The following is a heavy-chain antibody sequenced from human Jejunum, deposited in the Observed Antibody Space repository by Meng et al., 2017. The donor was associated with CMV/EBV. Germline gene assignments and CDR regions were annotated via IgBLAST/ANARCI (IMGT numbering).Heavy chain of an antibody. CDR3: ARGTLSGDVLLDFDY. D-gene: IGHD7-27*01. CDR1: FTVSDYT. CDR2: ISHDGSNK. Sequence: FTVSDYTMHWVRRAPGKGVEWVALISHDGSNKYYADSVKGRFTISRDKSKNTRKVQRNSLRAEDTAMYYCARGTLSGDVLLDFDYWGQGTLVTVSS. J-gene: IGHJ4*02. V-gene: IGHV3-30-3*01.